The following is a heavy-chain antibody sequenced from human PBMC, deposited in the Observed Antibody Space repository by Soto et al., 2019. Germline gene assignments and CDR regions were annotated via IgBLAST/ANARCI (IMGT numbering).Heavy chain of an antibody. Sequence: SETLSLTCEVSGVSVSNRTHYLTWIRQPPGKGLEWIGFLYYGGTNYNPSLKSRLTIALDTTKNQISLNLSSVTAADTAVYYCVSELGLTARPDDKYYQYASDVWCQGTPVTVSS. D-gene: IGHD2-2*01. CDR1: GVSVSNRTHY. CDR3: VSELGLTARPDDKYYQYASDV. CDR2: LYYGGT. V-gene: IGHV4-61*01. J-gene: IGHJ6*02.